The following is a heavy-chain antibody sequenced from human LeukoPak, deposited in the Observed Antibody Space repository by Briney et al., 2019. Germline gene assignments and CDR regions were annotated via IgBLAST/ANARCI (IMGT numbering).Heavy chain of an antibody. CDR3: ARGPPRGASAAGILSHYFDY. Sequence: GGSLRLSCAVSGFTFSSYWMHWVRQAPGKGLVWVSHINSDGSTTTYADSEKGRFTISRDNAKNTLYLQMNSLRAEDTAVYYCARGPPRGASAAGILSHYFDYWGQGTLVTVSS. J-gene: IGHJ4*02. D-gene: IGHD6-13*01. CDR2: INSDGSTT. CDR1: GFTFSSYW. V-gene: IGHV3-74*01.